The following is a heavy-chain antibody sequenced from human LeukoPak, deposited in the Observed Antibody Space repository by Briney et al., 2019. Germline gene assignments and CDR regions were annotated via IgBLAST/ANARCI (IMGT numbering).Heavy chain of an antibody. D-gene: IGHD1-26*01. CDR1: GYSISTGYY. Sequence: PSETLSLTCTVSGYSISTGYYWDWIRQPPGKGLEWIGTFYHGGSTYYNPSLKSRVTISVDTSKNQFSLNLTSVTAADTAVYYCAKSGGYGLIDYWGQGTRVTVSS. J-gene: IGHJ4*02. CDR3: AKSGGYGLIDY. V-gene: IGHV4-38-2*02. CDR2: FYHGGST.